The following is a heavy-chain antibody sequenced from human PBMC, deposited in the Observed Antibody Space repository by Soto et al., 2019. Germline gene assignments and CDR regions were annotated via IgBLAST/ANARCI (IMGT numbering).Heavy chain of an antibody. J-gene: IGHJ4*02. CDR1: GYSLTSGYH. D-gene: IGHD6-6*01. CDR2: IYHSGTT. V-gene: IGHV4-38-2*01. CDR3: VRVYGRSSCFFDS. Sequence: SETLSLTCVVSGYSLTSGYHWGWILQPPGKGLEWIGTIYHSGTTYYNPSLMSRVTMSVDTSKNQFSLKVTSATAADTAVYFCVRVYGRSSCFFDSWGQGTLVTVSS.